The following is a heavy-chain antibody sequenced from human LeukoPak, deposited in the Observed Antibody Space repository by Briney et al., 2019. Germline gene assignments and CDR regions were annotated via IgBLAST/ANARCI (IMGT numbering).Heavy chain of an antibody. Sequence: SQTLSLTCTVSGGSISSYYWSWIRQPAGKGLEWIGRIYTSGSTNYNPSLKSRVTMSVDTSKNQFSLKLSSVTAADTAVYYCARELGAYYYDSSGYYPNVYYYYYMDVWGKGTTVTISS. D-gene: IGHD3-22*01. V-gene: IGHV4-4*07. J-gene: IGHJ6*03. CDR2: IYTSGST. CDR3: ARELGAYYYDSSGYYPNVYYYYYMDV. CDR1: GGSISSYY.